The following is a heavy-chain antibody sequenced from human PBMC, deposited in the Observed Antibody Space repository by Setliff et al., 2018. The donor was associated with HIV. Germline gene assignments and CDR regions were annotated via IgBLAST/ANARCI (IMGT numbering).Heavy chain of an antibody. CDR1: GFSISDFW. Sequence: GGSLRLSCAASGFSISDFWMSWVRQAPGKGLEWVANIKEDGSEQYYADSVRGRFTISRDNAKNSLYLQMNSLKTEDTAVYYCTTDGVAATPDGMDVWGQGTTVTVSS. V-gene: IGHV3-7*05. CDR3: TTDGVAATPDGMDV. J-gene: IGHJ6*02. D-gene: IGHD2-15*01. CDR2: IKEDGSEQ.